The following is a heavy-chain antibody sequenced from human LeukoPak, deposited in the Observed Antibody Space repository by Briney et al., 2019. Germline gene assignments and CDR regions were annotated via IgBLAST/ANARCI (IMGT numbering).Heavy chain of an antibody. V-gene: IGHV3-9*01. CDR2: LSWDSGSI. CDR1: GFTFHDHA. Sequence: GGSLRLSCAASGFTFHDHAMHWVRQAPGKGLEWVSGLSWDSGSIGYADSAKGRFTVSRDNAKNSLYLQMNSLSDEDTALYYCVRDDTFEDWGQGTLVTVTP. CDR3: VRDDTFED. J-gene: IGHJ4*02.